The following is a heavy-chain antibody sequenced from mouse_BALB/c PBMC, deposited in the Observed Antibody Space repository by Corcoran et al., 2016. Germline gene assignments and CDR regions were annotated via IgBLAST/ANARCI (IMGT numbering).Heavy chain of an antibody. J-gene: IGHJ3*01. Sequence: EVQLQQSGPELVKPGASVKISCKASGYTFTDYYMNWVKQSHGKSLEWIGLVNPNNGGTSYNQKFKGKATLTVDKSSSTAYMELRSLTSEDSVVYYCATGTWFAYWGQGTLVTVSA. D-gene: IGHD4-1*01. CDR2: VNPNNGGT. V-gene: IGHV1-26*01. CDR3: ATGTWFAY. CDR1: GYTFTDYY.